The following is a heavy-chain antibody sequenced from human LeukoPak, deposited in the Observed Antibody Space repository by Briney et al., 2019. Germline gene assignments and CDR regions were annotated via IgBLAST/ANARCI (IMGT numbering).Heavy chain of an antibody. Sequence: GGSLRLSCAASGFTFDDYAMHWVRQAPGKGLEWVSGISWNNGSIGYADSVKGRFTISRDNAKNSLYLQMNSLRAEDMALYYCAKARGYSNYGDNAFDIWGQGTMVTVSS. D-gene: IGHD4-11*01. V-gene: IGHV3-9*03. CDR1: GFTFDDYA. J-gene: IGHJ3*02. CDR2: ISWNNGSI. CDR3: AKARGYSNYGDNAFDI.